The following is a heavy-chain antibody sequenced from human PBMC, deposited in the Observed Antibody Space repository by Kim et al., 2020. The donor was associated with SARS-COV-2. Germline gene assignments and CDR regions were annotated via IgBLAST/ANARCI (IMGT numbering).Heavy chain of an antibody. D-gene: IGHD5-12*01. CDR1: GGSISYYY. Sequence: SETLSLTCTVSGGSISYYYWSWIRQPPGKGLEWIGYIYYSGSTNYNPSLRSRVTISVDTSKNQFSLKLSSVTAADTAVYYCARHFLDGYNGVDYWGQGTLVTVSS. J-gene: IGHJ4*02. CDR2: IYYSGST. CDR3: ARHFLDGYNGVDY. V-gene: IGHV4-59*08.